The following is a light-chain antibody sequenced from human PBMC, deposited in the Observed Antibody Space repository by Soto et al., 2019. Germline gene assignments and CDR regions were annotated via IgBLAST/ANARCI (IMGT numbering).Light chain of an antibody. CDR1: QSLYSW. V-gene: IGKV1-5*03. J-gene: IGKJ1*01. Sequence: DTQMTQSPSTLFAFFGDRVTLLCRASQSLYSWLAWYQQKPGKAPKGLIYKASSLESGVPSRFSGSGSGTDFTLTISSLQPDDFATYYCQQYATYPWTFGQGTKVDIK. CDR3: QQYATYPWT. CDR2: KAS.